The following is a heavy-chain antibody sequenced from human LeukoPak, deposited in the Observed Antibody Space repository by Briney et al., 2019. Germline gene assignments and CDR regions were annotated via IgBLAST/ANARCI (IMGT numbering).Heavy chain of an antibody. J-gene: IGHJ4*02. D-gene: IGHD6-6*01. V-gene: IGHV6-1*01. CDR3: AREVGAARPSSNYFDY. CDR1: GDSVSSNTAA. CDR2: TYYRSKWYN. Sequence: KYSQTLSLTCAISGDSVSSNTAAWNWIRQSPSRGLEWLGRTYYRSKWYNDYAVSVKSRITINPDTSKNQFSLQLNSVTPEDTAVSYCAREVGAARPSSNYFDYWGQGTLVTVSS.